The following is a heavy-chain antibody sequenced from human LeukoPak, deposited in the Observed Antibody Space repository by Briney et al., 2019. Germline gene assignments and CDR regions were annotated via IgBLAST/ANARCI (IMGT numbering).Heavy chain of an antibody. J-gene: IGHJ4*02. CDR2: VNQDGSGN. D-gene: IGHD5-24*01. V-gene: IGHV3-7*01. CDR1: GFTFSSAW. CDR3: TSANYGPAY. Sequence: GGSLRLSCAASGFTFSSAWMSWVRQAPGKGLEWVANVNQDGSGNYYVDSVKGRFTISKDNAKNSLYLQMNSLRAEDTAVYYCTSANYGPAYWGQGTLVTVSS.